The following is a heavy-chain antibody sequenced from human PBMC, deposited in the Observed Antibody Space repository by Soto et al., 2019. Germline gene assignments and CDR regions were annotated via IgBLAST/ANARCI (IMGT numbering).Heavy chain of an antibody. J-gene: IGHJ4*02. V-gene: IGHV4-39*01. Sequence: SETLSLTCTVSGGSLSSSSYYWGWIRQPPGKGLEWIGSIYNSGSTYYNPSLKSRVTISVDTSKNQFSLRLSSVTAADTAVYYCAADALATAGEDYWGQGTLVTVSS. CDR3: AADALATAGEDY. D-gene: IGHD6-13*01. CDR2: IYNSGST. CDR1: GGSLSSSSYY.